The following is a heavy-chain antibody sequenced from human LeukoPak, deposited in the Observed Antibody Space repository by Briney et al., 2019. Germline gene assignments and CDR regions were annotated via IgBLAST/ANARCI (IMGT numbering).Heavy chain of an antibody. D-gene: IGHD6-19*01. CDR2: TSYSRTT. CDR1: GGSITGHY. J-gene: IGHJ3*02. Sequence: PSETLSLTCAVSGGSITGHYWNWIRQTPGMRLEWIGYTSYSRTTIYNSYFKGRATMSIDTSKNQLYLNLTSVTATDTAAYYCAKLGHSDGWYLGAFDIWGQGTTVIVSS. V-gene: IGHV4-59*08. CDR3: AKLGHSDGWYLGAFDI.